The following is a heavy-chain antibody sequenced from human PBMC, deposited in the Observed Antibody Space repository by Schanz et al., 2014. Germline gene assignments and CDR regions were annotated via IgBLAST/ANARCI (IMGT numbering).Heavy chain of an antibody. CDR2: ITYNGGTR. D-gene: IGHD5-18*01. V-gene: IGHV3-11*04. CDR3: VRVSFADPRLYRGMDRDIDY. CDR1: GFAVDNYY. J-gene: IGHJ4*02. Sequence: VQLVASGGGLVQPGGSLRLSCAASGFAVDNYYMSCVRQAPGRGLEWISYITYNGGTRYYADSVKGRFTISRDNAKNSLFLQMNNLRAEDTAVYYCVRVSFADPRLYRGMDRDIDYWGQGTLVTVSS.